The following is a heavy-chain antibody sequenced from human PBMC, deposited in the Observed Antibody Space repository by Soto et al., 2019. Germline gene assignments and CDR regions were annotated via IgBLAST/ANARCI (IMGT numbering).Heavy chain of an antibody. D-gene: IGHD1-1*01. Sequence: QVQLVQSGAEVKKPGSSVKVSCKASGGTFSSYTISWVRQAPGQGLEWMGRIIPSLGIANYAQKFQGRVTITADKSTSTAYMELSSLRSEDTAVYYCATSLEPRGPFDYWVQGTLVTVSS. J-gene: IGHJ4*02. CDR2: IIPSLGIA. V-gene: IGHV1-69*02. CDR1: GGTFSSYT. CDR3: ATSLEPRGPFDY.